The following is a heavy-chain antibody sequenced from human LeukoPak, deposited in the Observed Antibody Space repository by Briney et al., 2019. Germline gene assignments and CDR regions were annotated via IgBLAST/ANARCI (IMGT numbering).Heavy chain of an antibody. CDR2: IDWDDDK. D-gene: IGHD3-9*01. V-gene: IGHV2-70*11. CDR1: GFSLSTSGMC. Sequence: SGPALVKPTQTLTLTCTFSGFSLSTSGMCVSWIRQPPGKALEWLARIDWDDDKYYSTSLKTRLTISKDTSKNQVVLTMTNMDPVDTATYYRARYYYDILTGYYFDYWGQGTLVTVSS. J-gene: IGHJ4*02. CDR3: ARYYYDILTGYYFDY.